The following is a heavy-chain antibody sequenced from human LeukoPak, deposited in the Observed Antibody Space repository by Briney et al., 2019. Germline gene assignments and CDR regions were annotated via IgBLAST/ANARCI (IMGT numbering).Heavy chain of an antibody. Sequence: GGSLRLSCAVSGLTFRSYEMNWVRQAPGEGLEWVANIKHDGSETNYVDSVRGRFTISRDNAENSLHLQMNSLRVEDTALYYCAKNGGPHGLDVWGQGTTVTVSS. CDR2: IKHDGSET. V-gene: IGHV3-7*02. CDR1: GLTFRSYE. D-gene: IGHD3-16*01. J-gene: IGHJ6*02. CDR3: AKNGGPHGLDV.